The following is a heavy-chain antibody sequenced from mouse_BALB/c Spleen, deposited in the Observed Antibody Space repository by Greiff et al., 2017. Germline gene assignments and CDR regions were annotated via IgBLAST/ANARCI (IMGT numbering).Heavy chain of an antibody. Sequence: QVQLQQSGAELARPGASVKLSCKASGYTFTSYWMQWVKQRPGQGLEWIGAIYPGDGDTRYTQKFKGKATLTADKSSSTAYMQLSSLASEDSAVYYCARGIYYDYHVTYWGQGTLVTVSA. J-gene: IGHJ3*01. V-gene: IGHV1-87*01. CDR2: IYPGDGDT. CDR1: GYTFTSYW. D-gene: IGHD2-4*01. CDR3: ARGIYYDYHVTY.